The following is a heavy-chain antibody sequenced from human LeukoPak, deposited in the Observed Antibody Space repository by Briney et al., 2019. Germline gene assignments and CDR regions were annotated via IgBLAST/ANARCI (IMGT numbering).Heavy chain of an antibody. CDR1: GFTFSSYW. CDR2: INSDGSST. V-gene: IGHV3-74*01. Sequence: GGSLRLSCAASGFTFSSYWMHWVRQAPGKGLVWVSRINSDGSSTSYADSVKGRFTISRDNAKNTLYLQMNSLRAEDTAVYYRARVASPRPYGDYAYYFDYWGQGTLVTVSS. D-gene: IGHD4-17*01. J-gene: IGHJ4*02. CDR3: ARVASPRPYGDYAYYFDY.